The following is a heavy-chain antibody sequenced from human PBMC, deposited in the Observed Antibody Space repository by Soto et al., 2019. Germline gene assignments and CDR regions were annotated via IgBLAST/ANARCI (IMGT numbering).Heavy chain of an antibody. CDR2: IWYDGSNK. CDR3: ARGYCTNGVCYSPRYYFDY. Sequence: GGSLRLSCAASGFTFSSYGMHWVRQAPGKGLEWVAVIWYDGSNKYYADSVKGRFTISRDNSKNTLYLQMNSLRAEDTAVYYCARGYCTNGVCYSPRYYFDYWGQGTLVTVSS. D-gene: IGHD2-8*01. CDR1: GFTFSSYG. J-gene: IGHJ4*02. V-gene: IGHV3-33*01.